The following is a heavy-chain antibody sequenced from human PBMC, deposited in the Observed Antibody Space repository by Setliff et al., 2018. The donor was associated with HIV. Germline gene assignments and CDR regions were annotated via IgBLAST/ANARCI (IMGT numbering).Heavy chain of an antibody. V-gene: IGHV4-39*01. CDR3: ARPVEMANREFDY. Sequence: KPSETLSLTCTVSGGSISDSRYYWGWIRQPPGKGLEWIGNIYYSGSTYYNPSLKSRVTISVDTSKNQFSLKLSSVTAADTAVYYCARPVEMANREFDYWGQGTLVTV. CDR1: GGSISDSRYY. D-gene: IGHD1-26*01. CDR2: IYYSGST. J-gene: IGHJ4*02.